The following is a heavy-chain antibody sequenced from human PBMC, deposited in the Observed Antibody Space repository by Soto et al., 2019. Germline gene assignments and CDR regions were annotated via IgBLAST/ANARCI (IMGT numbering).Heavy chain of an antibody. V-gene: IGHV1-69*13. CDR1: GGTFSSYA. Sequence: GASVKVSCKASGGTFSSYAISWVRQAPGQGLEWMGGIIPIFGTANYAQKFQGRVTITADESTSTAYMELSSLRSEDTAVYYCAKKPRLYTGVAGPRGFDYWGQGTLVNVSS. D-gene: IGHD1-1*01. J-gene: IGHJ4*02. CDR3: AKKPRLYTGVAGPRGFDY. CDR2: IIPIFGTA.